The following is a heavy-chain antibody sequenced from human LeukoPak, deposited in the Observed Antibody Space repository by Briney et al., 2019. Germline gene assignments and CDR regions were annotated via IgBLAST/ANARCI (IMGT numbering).Heavy chain of an antibody. D-gene: IGHD4-17*01. CDR1: GGSISGYY. J-gene: IGHJ3*02. CDR2: INHSGST. V-gene: IGHV4-34*01. Sequence: SETLSLTCTVSGGSISGYYWSWIRQPPGKGLEWIGEINHSGSTNYNPSLKSRVTISVDTSKNQFSLKLSSVTAADTAVYYCASYGDSDAFDIWGQGTMVTVSS. CDR3: ASYGDSDAFDI.